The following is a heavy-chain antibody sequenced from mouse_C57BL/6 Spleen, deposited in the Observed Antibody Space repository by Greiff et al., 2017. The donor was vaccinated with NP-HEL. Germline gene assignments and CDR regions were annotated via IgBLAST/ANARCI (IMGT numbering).Heavy chain of an antibody. CDR2: IYPGDGDT. Sequence: QVQLQQSGPELVKPGASVKISCKASGYAFSSSWMNWVKQRPGKGLEWIGRIYPGDGDTNYNGKFKGKATLTADKSSSTAYMQLSSLTSEDSAVYFCARSQIDFDVWGTGTTVTVSS. J-gene: IGHJ1*03. CDR1: GYAFSSSW. CDR3: ARSQIDFDV. V-gene: IGHV1-82*01.